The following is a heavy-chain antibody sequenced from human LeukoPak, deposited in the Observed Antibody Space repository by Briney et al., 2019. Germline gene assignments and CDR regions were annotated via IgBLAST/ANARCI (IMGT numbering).Heavy chain of an antibody. CDR2: INHSGST. D-gene: IGHD1-26*01. J-gene: IGHJ6*02. V-gene: IGHV4-34*01. CDR3: ARGTALVGATRCIDV. CDR1: GGSFSGYY. Sequence: SETLSLTCAVYGGSFSGYYWSWIRQPPGKGLEWIGEINHSGSTNYNPSLKSRVTISVDTSKNQFSLKLSSVTAADTAVYYCARGTALVGATRCIDVWGQGTTVTVSS.